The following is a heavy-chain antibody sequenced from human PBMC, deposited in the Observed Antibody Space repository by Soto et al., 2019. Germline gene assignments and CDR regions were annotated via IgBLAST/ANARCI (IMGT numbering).Heavy chain of an antibody. CDR2: IYYSGST. D-gene: IGHD1-20*01. CDR3: ATYNRGAFDY. J-gene: IGHJ4*02. CDR1: GGSISSSSYY. Sequence: SETLSLTCTVSGGSISSSSYYWGWIRQPPGKGLEWIGSIYYSGSTYYNPSLKSRVTISVDTSKNQFSLKLSSVTAADTAVYYCATYNRGAFDYWGQGTLVTVSS. V-gene: IGHV4-39*01.